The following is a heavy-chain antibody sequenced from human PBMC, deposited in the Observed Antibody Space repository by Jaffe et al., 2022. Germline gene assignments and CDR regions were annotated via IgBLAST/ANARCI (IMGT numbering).Heavy chain of an antibody. J-gene: IGHJ4*02. CDR2: INPNSGGT. V-gene: IGHV1-2*06. CDR3: ARERVISPEWLLLTRDFHFDY. D-gene: IGHD3-22*01. Sequence: QVQLVQSGAEVKKPGASVKVSCKASGYTFTGYYMHWVRQAPGQGLEWMGRINPNSGGTNYAQKFQGRVTMTRDTSISTAYMELSRLRSDDTAVYYCARERVISPEWLLLTRDFHFDYWGQGTLVTVSS. CDR1: GYTFTGYY.